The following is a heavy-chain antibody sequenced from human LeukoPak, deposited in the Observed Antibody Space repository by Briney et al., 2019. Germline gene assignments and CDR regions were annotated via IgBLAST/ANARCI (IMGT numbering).Heavy chain of an antibody. CDR3: AKMEGTDSSGYQFDY. Sequence: TGGSLRLSCAASGFTFSSYGMHWVRQAPGKGLEWVAVISYDGSNKYYADSVKGRFTISRDNSKNTLYLQMNSLRAEDTAVYYCAKMEGTDSSGYQFDYWGQGTLVTVSS. CDR1: GFTFSSYG. J-gene: IGHJ4*02. V-gene: IGHV3-30*18. D-gene: IGHD3-22*01. CDR2: ISYDGSNK.